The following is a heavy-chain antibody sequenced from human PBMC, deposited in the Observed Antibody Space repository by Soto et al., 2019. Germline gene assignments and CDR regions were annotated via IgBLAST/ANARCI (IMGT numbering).Heavy chain of an antibody. D-gene: IGHD6-13*01. J-gene: IGHJ3*01. CDR3: ARAGSHISSWTDAFDV. V-gene: IGHV1-46*01. Sequence: GASVKVSCKASGYTFTRYSIHWVRQAPGQGLDWMGIIDPNVGGPSYAQRFLGRVTMTRDTSTNTVYMELTSLKSEDTAVYYCARAGSHISSWTDAFDVWGQGTMVTVSS. CDR2: IDPNVGGP. CDR1: GYTFTRYS.